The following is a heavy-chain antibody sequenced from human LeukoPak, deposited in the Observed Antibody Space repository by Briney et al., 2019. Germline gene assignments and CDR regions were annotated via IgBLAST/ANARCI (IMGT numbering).Heavy chain of an antibody. CDR2: ISYDGSNK. CDR3: AKDQGGPDY. V-gene: IGHV3-30*04. CDR1: GFTFSSYA. J-gene: IGHJ4*02. Sequence: GGSLRLSCAASGFTFSSYAIHWVRQAPGKGLEWVALISYDGSNKYYADSVKGRFTISRDKSKNTLYLQMNSLRAEDTAVYYCAKDQGGPDYWGQGTLVTVSS. D-gene: IGHD2-15*01.